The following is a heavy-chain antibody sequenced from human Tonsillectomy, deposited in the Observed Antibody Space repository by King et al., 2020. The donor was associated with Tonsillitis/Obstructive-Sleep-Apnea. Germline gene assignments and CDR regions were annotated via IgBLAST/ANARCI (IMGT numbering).Heavy chain of an antibody. J-gene: IGHJ6*03. Sequence: VQLVESGGGLVQPGRSLRLSCRTSGFTFGDYTMNWVRQTPGKGLEWVGFIRTKPYGGTTEYAASVKGRFSISGDDSKSIVYLQMNSLKTEDTGVYFCTRVPSGNYYYYMDVWGKGTTVTVSS. CDR3: TRVPSGNYYYYMDV. CDR1: GFTFGDYT. D-gene: IGHD1-26*01. V-gene: IGHV3-49*04. CDR2: IRTKPYGGTT.